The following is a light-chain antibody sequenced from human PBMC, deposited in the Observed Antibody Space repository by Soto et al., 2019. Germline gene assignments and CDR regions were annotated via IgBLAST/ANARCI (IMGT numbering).Light chain of an antibody. CDR1: SSDVGGYNY. J-gene: IGLJ1*01. CDR3: SSYTSSSSPYV. CDR2: EVS. V-gene: IGLV2-14*01. Sequence: HSVLTQPASVSGSPGQSITISCTGTSSDVGGYNYVSWYQEHPGKAPKLMIYEVSNRPSGVSNRFSGSKSGNTASLTISGLQAEDEAHYYCSSYTSSSSPYVFGSGTKLTVL.